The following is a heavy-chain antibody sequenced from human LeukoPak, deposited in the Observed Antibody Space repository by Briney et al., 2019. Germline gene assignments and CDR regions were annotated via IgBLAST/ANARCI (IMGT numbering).Heavy chain of an antibody. Sequence: ASVKVSCKASGYTFTGYYMHGVRQAPGQGLEWMGWINPNSGGTNYAQKFQGRVTMTRDTAISTAYMELSRLRSDDTAVYYCARDGRRFGELLPDYWGQGTLVTVSS. CDR2: INPNSGGT. V-gene: IGHV1-2*02. D-gene: IGHD3-10*01. CDR3: ARDGRRFGELLPDY. CDR1: GYTFTGYY. J-gene: IGHJ4*02.